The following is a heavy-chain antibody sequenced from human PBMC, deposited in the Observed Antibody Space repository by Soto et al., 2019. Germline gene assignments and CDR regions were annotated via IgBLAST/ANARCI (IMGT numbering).Heavy chain of an antibody. D-gene: IGHD6-19*01. CDR2: IIPIFGTA. J-gene: IGHJ2*01. Sequence: ASVKVSCKASGGTFSSYAISWVRQAPGQGLEWMGGIIPIFGTANYAQKFQGRVTITADESTSTAYMELSSLRSEDTAVYYCARASPGIAVAGTGPLRYFDLWGRGTLVTVSS. CDR1: GGTFSSYA. V-gene: IGHV1-69*13. CDR3: ARASPGIAVAGTGPLRYFDL.